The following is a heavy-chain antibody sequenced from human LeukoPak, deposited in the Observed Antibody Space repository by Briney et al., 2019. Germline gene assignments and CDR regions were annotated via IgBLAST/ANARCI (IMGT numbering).Heavy chain of an antibody. Sequence: PGGSMRLSCAAYGFTFSNYAMSWVRQAPGKGLEWVSAIIGSGDRIHYADSVKGRFTISRDNSKNTLYLQMNSLRAEDTAIYYCAKYAVGETFFGDYWGQGTLVTVSS. V-gene: IGHV3-23*01. CDR1: GFTFSNYA. CDR2: IIGSGDRI. CDR3: AKYAVGETFFGDY. J-gene: IGHJ4*02. D-gene: IGHD3-3*01.